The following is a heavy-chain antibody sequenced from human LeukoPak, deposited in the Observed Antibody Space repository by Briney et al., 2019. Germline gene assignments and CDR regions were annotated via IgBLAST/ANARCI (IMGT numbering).Heavy chain of an antibody. CDR3: AKAFGNEVSVGNRFFDC. V-gene: IGHV3-23*01. J-gene: IGHJ4*02. CDR2: LRISGDNT. D-gene: IGHD4-23*01. CDR1: GFTFSSYA. Sequence: PGGSLRLSCAASGFTFSSYAMSWVRQAPGEGLEWVSTLRISGDNTYYTDSVRGRFTISRDSSTNTLYLQMNSLRVDNTAVYYCAKAFGNEVSVGNRFFDCWGQGSLATVSS.